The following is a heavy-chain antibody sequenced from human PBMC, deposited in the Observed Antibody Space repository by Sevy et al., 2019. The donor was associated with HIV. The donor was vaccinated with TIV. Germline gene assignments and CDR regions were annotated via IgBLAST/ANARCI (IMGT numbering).Heavy chain of an antibody. D-gene: IGHD3-10*01. CDR1: GFTFSSYA. J-gene: IGHJ6*02. CDR3: AREFGELKYYYYYYGMDV. CDR2: ISYDGSNK. V-gene: IGHV3-30-3*01. Sequence: GGCLRLSCAASGFTFSSYAMHWVRQAPGKGLEWVAVISYDGSNKYYADSVKGRFTISRDNSKNTLYLQMNSLRAEDTAVYYCAREFGELKYYYYYYGMDVWGQGTTVTVSS.